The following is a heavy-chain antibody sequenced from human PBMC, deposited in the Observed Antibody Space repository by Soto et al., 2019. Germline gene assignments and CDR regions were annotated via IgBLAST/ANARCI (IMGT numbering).Heavy chain of an antibody. CDR2: IKSNGGRT. J-gene: IGHJ6*02. Sequence: GGSLRLSCAASGFTFSSYAMSWVRQAPGKGLEWVSDIKSNGGRTYYADSVKGRFTISRDNSKNTLYLQMNSLKTEDTAVYYCTTDPYYDILTGYYLYYYYGMDVWGQGTTVTVSS. CDR1: GFTFSSYA. CDR3: TTDPYYDILTGYYLYYYYGMDV. V-gene: IGHV3-23*01. D-gene: IGHD3-9*01.